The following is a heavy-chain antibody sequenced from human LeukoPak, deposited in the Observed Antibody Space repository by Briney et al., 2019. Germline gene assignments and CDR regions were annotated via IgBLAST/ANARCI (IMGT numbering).Heavy chain of an antibody. CDR1: GYTFTSYD. Sequence: ASVKVSCKASGYTFTSYDINWVRQATGQGLEWMGWMNPNSGNTGYAQKFQGRVTMTRNTSISTAYMELSSLKTEDTAVYYCTIHIVGATFFDYWGQGTLVTVSS. V-gene: IGHV1-8*01. D-gene: IGHD1-26*01. J-gene: IGHJ4*02. CDR2: MNPNSGNT. CDR3: TIHIVGATFFDY.